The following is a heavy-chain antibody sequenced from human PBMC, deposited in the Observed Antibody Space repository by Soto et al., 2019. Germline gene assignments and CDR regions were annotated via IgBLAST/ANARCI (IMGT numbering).Heavy chain of an antibody. CDR2: IYSGGST. CDR1: GFTVSSNY. Sequence: GGSLRLSCAASGFTVSSNYMSWVRQAPGKGLGWVSVIYSGGSTYYADSVKGRFTIPRHNSKNTLYLQMNSLRAEDTAVYYCARDPYSSGWYDYWGQGTLVTVSS. J-gene: IGHJ4*02. D-gene: IGHD6-19*01. CDR3: ARDPYSSGWYDY. V-gene: IGHV3-53*04.